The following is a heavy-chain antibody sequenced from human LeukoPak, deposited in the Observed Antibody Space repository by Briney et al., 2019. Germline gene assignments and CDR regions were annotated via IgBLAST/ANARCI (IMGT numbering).Heavy chain of an antibody. V-gene: IGHV3-11*04. J-gene: IGHJ5*01. CDR1: GFTFSDSY. CDR2: ISGSGHDI. Sequence: PGGSLRLFCAASGFTFSDSYMTWVRQAPGKGVEWVAYISGSGHDINYSDSVKGRFTISRDNAKNSLYLQMSSLRVEDTAVYYCTRDPRHFDSCGQGTLVTVFS. D-gene: IGHD6-6*01. CDR3: TRDPRHFDS.